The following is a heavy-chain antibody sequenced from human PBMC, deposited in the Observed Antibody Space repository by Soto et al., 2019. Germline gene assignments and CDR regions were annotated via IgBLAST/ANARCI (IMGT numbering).Heavy chain of an antibody. CDR3: ARQNYYDNSGYSNY. Sequence: GGSLRLSCAASGFTFSSYGMHWVRQAPGKGLEWVTVISYDGSNKYYADSVKGRFTISRDNSKNTLYLQMNSLRAEDTAMYYCARQNYYDNSGYSNYWGQGTLVTVSS. J-gene: IGHJ4*02. V-gene: IGHV3-30*03. D-gene: IGHD3-22*01. CDR2: ISYDGSNK. CDR1: GFTFSSYG.